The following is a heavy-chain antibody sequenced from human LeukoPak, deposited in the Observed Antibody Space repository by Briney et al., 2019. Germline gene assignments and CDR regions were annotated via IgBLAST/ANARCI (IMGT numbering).Heavy chain of an antibody. CDR1: DYSVTSAYY. Sequence: SETLSLSCAVSDYSVTSAYYWGWIRQFPGKGLEWIGSIFHGETTYYNPSLESRVTISVDPSKNQFSLRLTSVTAADTAVYYCARVGSSWYWADYGGQGTLVTVSS. CDR2: IFHGETT. D-gene: IGHD6-13*01. CDR3: ARVGSSWYWADY. J-gene: IGHJ4*02. V-gene: IGHV4-38-2*01.